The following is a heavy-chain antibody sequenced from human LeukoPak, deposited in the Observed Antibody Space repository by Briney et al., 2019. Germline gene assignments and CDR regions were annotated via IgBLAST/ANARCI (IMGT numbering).Heavy chain of an antibody. Sequence: GGSLRLSCAASGFTFSSYSMNWVRQAPGKGLEWVSSISSSSSYIYYADSVKGRFSISRDNAKNSLYLQMNSLRAEDTAVYYCARDFGIFGGYYYYYYMGVWGKGTTVTVSS. CDR3: ARDFGIFGGYYYYYYMGV. J-gene: IGHJ6*03. CDR2: ISSSSSYI. V-gene: IGHV3-21*01. D-gene: IGHD3-3*01. CDR1: GFTFSSYS.